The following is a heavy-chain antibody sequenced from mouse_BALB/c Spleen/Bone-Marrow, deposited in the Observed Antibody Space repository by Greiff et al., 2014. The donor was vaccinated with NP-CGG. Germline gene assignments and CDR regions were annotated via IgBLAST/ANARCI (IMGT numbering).Heavy chain of an antibody. Sequence: DVMLVESGGGLVQPGGSLRLSCATSGFTFTDYYMSWVRQPPGKALEWLGFIRNKANGYTTEYSASVEGRFTISRDNSQSILYLQMNTLRAEDSATYYCARDKNYGSYWYFDVWGAGTTVTVSS. CDR2: IRNKANGYTT. CDR1: GFTFTDYY. CDR3: ARDKNYGSYWYFDV. J-gene: IGHJ1*01. V-gene: IGHV7-3*02. D-gene: IGHD2-1*01.